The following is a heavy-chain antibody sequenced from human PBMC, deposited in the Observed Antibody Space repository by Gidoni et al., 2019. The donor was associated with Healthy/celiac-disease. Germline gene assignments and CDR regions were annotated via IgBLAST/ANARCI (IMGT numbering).Heavy chain of an antibody. J-gene: IGHJ4*02. Sequence: EVQLVESGGGMVKPGGSLRLSRAASGFTSSSYTMNWVRQAPGKGLGWVASISSSSSYIYYADSVKGRFTISRDNAKNSLYLQMNSLRAEDTAVYYCARSPVLLWFGELFYYFDYWGQGTLVTVSS. D-gene: IGHD3-10*01. CDR2: ISSSSSYI. CDR1: GFTSSSYT. CDR3: ARSPVLLWFGELFYYFDY. V-gene: IGHV3-21*01.